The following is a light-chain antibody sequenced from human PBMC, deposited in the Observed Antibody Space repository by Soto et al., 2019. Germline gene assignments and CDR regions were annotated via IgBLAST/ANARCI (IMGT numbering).Light chain of an antibody. CDR3: SSYTSTNTLV. Sequence: QSALTQPASVSGSPGQSSTISCTGTSSDVGDYNYVSWYQQHPGKAPKLIIYGVSNRPSGISNRFSGSKSVNTASLTISGLQAEDEADYYCSSYTSTNTLVFGGGTKLTDL. J-gene: IGLJ2*01. V-gene: IGLV2-14*01. CDR2: GVS. CDR1: SSDVGDYNY.